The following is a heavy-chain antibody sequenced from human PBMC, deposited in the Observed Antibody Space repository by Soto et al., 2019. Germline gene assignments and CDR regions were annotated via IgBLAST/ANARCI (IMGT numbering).Heavy chain of an antibody. CDR2: ISYDGSNK. CDR3: AKGARDSSSFFDY. D-gene: IGHD6-6*01. CDR1: GFTFSSYG. V-gene: IGHV3-30*18. J-gene: IGHJ4*02. Sequence: QVQLVESGGGVVQPGRSLRLSCAASGFTFSSYGMHWVRQAPGKGLEWVAVISYDGSNKYYADSVKGRFTISRDNSKNTLYLQMNRLRAEDTAVYYCAKGARDSSSFFDYCGQGTLVTVSS.